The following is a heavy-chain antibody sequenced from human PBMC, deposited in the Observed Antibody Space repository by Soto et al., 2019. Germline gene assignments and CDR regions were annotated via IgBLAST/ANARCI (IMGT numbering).Heavy chain of an antibody. V-gene: IGHV3-30*04. CDR3: AAIERGSSYDSSGSHLPFAY. Sequence: GGSLRLSCAASGFTFSSYAMHWVRQAPGKGLEWVAVISYDGRNKYYADAVKGRFTISRDNSKNTLYLQMNSLRAEDTAVYYCAAIERGSSYDSSGSHLPFAYWGQGTLVNVSS. D-gene: IGHD3-22*01. CDR1: GFTFSSYA. J-gene: IGHJ4*02. CDR2: ISYDGRNK.